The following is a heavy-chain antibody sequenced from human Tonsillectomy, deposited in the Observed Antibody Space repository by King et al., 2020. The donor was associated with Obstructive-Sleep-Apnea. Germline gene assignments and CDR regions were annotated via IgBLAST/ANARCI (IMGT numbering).Heavy chain of an antibody. D-gene: IGHD6-13*01. CDR1: GYSFTHFW. CDR3: ARRLRGFSSSWSIGY. CDR2: IFPGDSDT. V-gene: IGHV5-51*01. Sequence: FQLVQSGAEVKKPGESLRISCKGSGYSFTHFWIGWVRQMPGKGLEWMGVIFPGDSDTRYSPSFHGQVTISADKSISTAYLQWSSLKASDTAMYYCARRLRGFSSSWSIGYWGQGTLVTVSS. J-gene: IGHJ4*02.